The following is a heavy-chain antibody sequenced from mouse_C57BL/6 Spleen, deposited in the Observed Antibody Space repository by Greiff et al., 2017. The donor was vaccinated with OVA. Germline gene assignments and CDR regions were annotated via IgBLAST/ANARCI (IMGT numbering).Heavy chain of an antibody. CDR1: GYAFSSYW. CDR2: IYPGDGDT. J-gene: IGHJ2*01. Sequence: QVQLQQSGAELVKPGASVKISCKASGYAFSSYWMNWVKQRPGKGLEWIGQIYPGDGDTNYNGKFKGKATLTADKSSSTAYMQLSSLTSEDSAVYFCARRGTAQATSYFDYWGQGTTLTVSS. V-gene: IGHV1-80*01. D-gene: IGHD3-2*02. CDR3: ARRGTAQATSYFDY.